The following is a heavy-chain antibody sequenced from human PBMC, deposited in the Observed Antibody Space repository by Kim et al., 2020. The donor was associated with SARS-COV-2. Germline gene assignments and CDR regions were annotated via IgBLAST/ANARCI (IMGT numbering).Heavy chain of an antibody. Sequence: ASVKVSCKASGYILSDYYMNWVRQAPGQGPEWMGRINPHNADTNVAQKFQGRVSLTRDKSSSTVYMWLSGLTSDDRAIYYCAKEGGSTGAFDHWGQGTLVTVSS. V-gene: IGHV1-2*06. CDR2: INPHNADT. D-gene: IGHD2-15*01. CDR3: AKEGGSTGAFDH. CDR1: GYILSDYY. J-gene: IGHJ4*02.